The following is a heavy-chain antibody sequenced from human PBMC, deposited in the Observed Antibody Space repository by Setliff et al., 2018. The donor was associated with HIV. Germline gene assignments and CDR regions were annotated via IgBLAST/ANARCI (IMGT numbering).Heavy chain of an antibody. CDR2: IGGRDGFT. V-gene: IGHV3-23*01. Sequence: PGGSLRLSCEVSGFTFSHHAMSWARQAPGKGLEWVSAIGGRDGFTYYADSVRGRFTISRDNSKNTLYLQMNSLRVEDTAVYYCAHAREWPEYDFDYWGQGTLVTVSS. J-gene: IGHJ4*02. CDR1: GFTFSHHA. D-gene: IGHD3-3*01. CDR3: AHAREWPEYDFDY.